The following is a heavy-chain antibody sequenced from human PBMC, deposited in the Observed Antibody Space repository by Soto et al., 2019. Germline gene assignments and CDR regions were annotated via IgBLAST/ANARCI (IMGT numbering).Heavy chain of an antibody. V-gene: IGHV4-59*01. D-gene: IGHD1-26*01. Sequence: SETLSLTCTVSGGSISSYYWSWIRQPPGKGLEWIGYIYYSGSTNYNPSLKSRVTISVDTSKNQFSLKLSSVTAADTAVYYCARAVGATTRSYNWFDPWGQGTLV. CDR3: ARAVGATTRSYNWFDP. CDR2: IYYSGST. CDR1: GGSISSYY. J-gene: IGHJ5*02.